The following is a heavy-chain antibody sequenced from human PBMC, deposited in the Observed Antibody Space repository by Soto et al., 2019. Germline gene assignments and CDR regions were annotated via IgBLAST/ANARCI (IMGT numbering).Heavy chain of an antibody. CDR1: GFTFSSYG. CDR2: ISGSGDTI. J-gene: IGHJ3*02. D-gene: IGHD4-17*01. Sequence: GGSLRLSCAASGFTFSSYGMNGVGQAPGKGLEWVSYISGSGDTIYYADSVKGRFTMSRDNAKNSLYLQVNSLRAEDTAVYYCARSKYGDYASAFDIWGQGTMVTVSS. CDR3: ARSKYGDYASAFDI. V-gene: IGHV3-48*03.